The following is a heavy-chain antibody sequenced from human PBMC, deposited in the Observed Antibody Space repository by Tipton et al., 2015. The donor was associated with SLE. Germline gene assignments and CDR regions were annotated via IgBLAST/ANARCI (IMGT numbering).Heavy chain of an antibody. Sequence: SLRLSCAASGFTFSDYPIHWVRQVPGKGLEWVTPISYDGSRDYYADSVRGRFTISRDASKKTLFLQMNSLRAEDTALYYCSLDSSGAAGDGFDYWGQGTLVTVSS. D-gene: IGHD3-22*01. CDR3: SLDSSGAAGDGFDY. V-gene: IGHV3-30*04. J-gene: IGHJ4*02. CDR1: GFTFSDYP. CDR2: ISYDGSRD.